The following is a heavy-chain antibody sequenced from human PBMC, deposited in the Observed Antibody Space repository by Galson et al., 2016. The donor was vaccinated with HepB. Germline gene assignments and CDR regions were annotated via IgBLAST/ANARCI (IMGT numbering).Heavy chain of an antibody. J-gene: IGHJ5*02. CDR1: GFSLISGMG. Sequence: PALVKPPQTLTLTCTFSGFSLISGMGVGWIRHPPGKAMEWLALIYWDDDTRYSSSLKTWLTITKDTSKNQVFLTLTNVDPVDTATHYCGQVNFDSWDAWGQGIMVAVSS. CDR3: GQVNFDSWDA. CDR2: IYWDDDT. D-gene: IGHD3-9*01. V-gene: IGHV2-5*02.